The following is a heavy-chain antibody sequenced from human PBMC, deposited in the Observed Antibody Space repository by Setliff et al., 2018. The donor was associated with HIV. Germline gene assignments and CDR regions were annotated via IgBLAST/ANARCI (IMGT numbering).Heavy chain of an antibody. D-gene: IGHD1-7*01. CDR3: ARKGNWNYPYDY. V-gene: IGHV4-4*09. CDR1: GGSISGYY. Sequence: SETLSLTCTVSGGSISGYYWSWIRQPPGKGLEWMGYIYSGGSTNYNPSLKSRVTISEGTSKNQLSLKLSSVTAADTAVYYYARKGNWNYPYDYWGQGTLVTVSS. CDR2: IYSGGST. J-gene: IGHJ4*02.